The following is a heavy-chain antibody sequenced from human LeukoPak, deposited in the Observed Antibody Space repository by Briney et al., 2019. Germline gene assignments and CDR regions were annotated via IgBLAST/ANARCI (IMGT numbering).Heavy chain of an antibody. CDR2: IYPGDSDT. D-gene: IGHD6-13*01. Sequence: GESLKISCKGSGYSFTSHWIGWVRQMPGKGLEWMGIIYPGDSDTRYSPSFQGQVTISADKSISTAYLQWSSLKASDTAMYYCASTYSSSSSRFDYWGQGTLVTVSS. V-gene: IGHV5-51*01. CDR1: GYSFTSHW. J-gene: IGHJ4*02. CDR3: ASTYSSSSSRFDY.